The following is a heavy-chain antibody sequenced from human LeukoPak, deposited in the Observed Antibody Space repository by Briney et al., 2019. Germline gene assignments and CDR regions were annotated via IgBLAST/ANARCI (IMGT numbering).Heavy chain of an antibody. CDR3: ARSDFGSGINFDY. D-gene: IGHD3-10*01. CDR2: IIPMFYTA. J-gene: IGHJ4*02. Sequence: SVKVSCKASGGTFSSYAISWVRQAPGQGLEWMGGIIPMFYTANYAQKFQGRVTITTDESTSTAYMEVSSLRSDDTAVYYCARSDFGSGINFDYWGQGVPVTVSS. CDR1: GGTFSSYA. V-gene: IGHV1-69*05.